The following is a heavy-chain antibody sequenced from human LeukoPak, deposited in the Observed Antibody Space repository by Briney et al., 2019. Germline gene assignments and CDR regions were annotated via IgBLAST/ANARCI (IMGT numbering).Heavy chain of an antibody. CDR2: IKQDGSEK. CDR1: GFTFSTYW. Sequence: GGSLRLSCAASGFTFSTYWMTWVRQAPGKGLEWVANIKQDGSEKNYVDSVKGRFTISRDNAKNSLYLQMNSLRVDDTAVYYCARAYMIDYGGQGTLVTVSS. CDR3: ARAYMIDY. J-gene: IGHJ4*02. V-gene: IGHV3-7*01. D-gene: IGHD1-14*01.